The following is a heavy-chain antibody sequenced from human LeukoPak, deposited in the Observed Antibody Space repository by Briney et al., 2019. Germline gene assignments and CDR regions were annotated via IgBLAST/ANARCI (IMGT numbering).Heavy chain of an antibody. CDR3: ARDGSYYDSSGYYYYYYGMDV. D-gene: IGHD3-22*01. CDR1: GFTFSDYY. Sequence: GGSLRLSCAASGFTFSDYYMSWIRQAPGKGLEWVSYISRSGSTIYYADSVKGRFTISRDNAKNSLYLQMNSLRAEDTAVYYCARDGSYYDSSGYYYYYYGMDVWGQGTTVTVSS. J-gene: IGHJ6*02. CDR2: ISRSGSTI. V-gene: IGHV3-11*01.